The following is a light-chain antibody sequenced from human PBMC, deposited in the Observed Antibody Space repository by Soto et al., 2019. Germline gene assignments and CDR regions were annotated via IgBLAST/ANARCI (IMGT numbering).Light chain of an antibody. Sequence: EIVLTQSPATLSLSPGERATLSCRASQSVSSYLAWYQQKPGQAPRLLIYDASNRATGIPARFSGSESGTDFTLAISSLQPEDSATYYCLQDINYPWTFGQGTKVDIK. CDR3: LQDINYPWT. V-gene: IGKV3-11*01. CDR1: QSVSSY. J-gene: IGKJ1*01. CDR2: DAS.